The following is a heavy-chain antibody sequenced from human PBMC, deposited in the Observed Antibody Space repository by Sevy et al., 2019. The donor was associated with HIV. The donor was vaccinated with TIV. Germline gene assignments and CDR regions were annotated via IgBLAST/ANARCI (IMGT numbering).Heavy chain of an antibody. J-gene: IGHJ4*02. CDR3: ASAWEDIVRVVYAIPVFDFDY. CDR2: IRGSGGST. CDR1: GFTFSSYA. Sequence: GGSLRLSCAASGFTFSSYAMSWVRRAPGKGLEWVSAIRGSGGSTYYADSVKGRFTISRDNSKNTLYLQMNSLRAEDTAVYYCASAWEDIVRVVYAIPVFDFDYWGQGTLVTVSS. V-gene: IGHV3-23*01. D-gene: IGHD2-8*01.